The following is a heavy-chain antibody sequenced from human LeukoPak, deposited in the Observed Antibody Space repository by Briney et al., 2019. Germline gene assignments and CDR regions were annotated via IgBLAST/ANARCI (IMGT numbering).Heavy chain of an antibody. CDR3: ARDGRQLCTDY. CDR1: GFTFSSYS. J-gene: IGHJ4*02. V-gene: IGHV3-48*04. Sequence: GRSLRLSCAASGFTFSSYSMTWVRQAPGKGLEWVSYISGSSSTIYYADSVKGRFTISRDNAKNSLYLQMNSLRAEDTAVYYCARDGRQLCTDYWGQGTLVTVSS. D-gene: IGHD2-8*01. CDR2: ISGSSSTI.